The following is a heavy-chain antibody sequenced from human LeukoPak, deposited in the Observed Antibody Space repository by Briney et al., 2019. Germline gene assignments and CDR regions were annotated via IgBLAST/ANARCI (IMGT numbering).Heavy chain of an antibody. J-gene: IGHJ4*02. Sequence: GGSLRLSCAASGFTFTTYWMSWVRQAPGKGLEWAANIKQDGSEMNYVDAVKGRFTISRDNAKSSLYLQMNSLRVEDTAVYYCARDHGRYCSGGSCYFGGFFEYWGQGTLGTVSS. D-gene: IGHD2-15*01. CDR1: GFTFTTYW. CDR2: IKQDGSEM. V-gene: IGHV3-7*03. CDR3: ARDHGRYCSGGSCYFGGFFEY.